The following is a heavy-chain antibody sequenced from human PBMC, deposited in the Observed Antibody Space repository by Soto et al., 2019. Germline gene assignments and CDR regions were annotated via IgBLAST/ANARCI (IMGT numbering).Heavy chain of an antibody. J-gene: IGHJ5*02. D-gene: IGHD6-13*01. CDR3: ARTYPPGYSSSLPHWFDP. CDR1: GGSISSYY. V-gene: IGHV4-59*01. Sequence: PSETLSLTCTVSGGSISSYYWSWIRQPPGKGLEWIGYIYYSGSTNYNPSLKSRVTISVDTSKNQFSLKLSSVTAADTAVYYCARTYPPGYSSSLPHWFDPWGQGTLVTVSS. CDR2: IYYSGST.